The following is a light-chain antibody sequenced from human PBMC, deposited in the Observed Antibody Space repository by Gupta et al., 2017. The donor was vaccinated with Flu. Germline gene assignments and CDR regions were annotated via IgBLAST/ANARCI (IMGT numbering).Light chain of an antibody. V-gene: IGKV3-20*01. CDR3: HHYGNSPYT. CDR1: QSDDRSN. Sequence: ERVTLSIRASQSDDRSNYAWCQQKPGQTPRLLMYGTSNRAPGIADRFSGGGSGANFTLTIIRLEPEDFVLFYCHHYGNSPYTFGQGTKLEIK. J-gene: IGKJ2*01. CDR2: GTS.